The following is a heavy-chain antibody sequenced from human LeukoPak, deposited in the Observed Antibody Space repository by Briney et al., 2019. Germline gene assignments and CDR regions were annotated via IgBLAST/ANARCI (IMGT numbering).Heavy chain of an antibody. V-gene: IGHV3-23*01. J-gene: IGHJ4*02. CDR2: IVGRGGIT. CDR1: GITFSSYA. CDR3: AKLTFTGFDY. Sequence: GRSLRLSCAASGITFSSYAMSWVRQAPGKGLEWVSTIVGRGGITYYADSVKGRFTISRDNSKNTLYLQLNSLRAEDTAVYYCAKLTFTGFDYWGQGTLVTVSS.